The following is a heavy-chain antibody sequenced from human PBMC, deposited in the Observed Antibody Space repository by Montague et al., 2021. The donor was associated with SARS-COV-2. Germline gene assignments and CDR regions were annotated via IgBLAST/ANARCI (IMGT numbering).Heavy chain of an antibody. CDR1: GGSISSSSYY. Sequence: SETLSLTCTVSGGSISSSSYYWVWIRQPPGKGLEWIGSIYYRGSTYYNPSLKIRVFISVDTSKNQLSLTLTSVTAADTAVYSCATQEDPSGCIPGPFDFWGQGTLLSVSS. CDR3: ATQEDPSGCIPGPFDF. CDR2: IYYRGST. D-gene: IGHD6-19*01. J-gene: IGHJ4*02. V-gene: IGHV4-39*01.